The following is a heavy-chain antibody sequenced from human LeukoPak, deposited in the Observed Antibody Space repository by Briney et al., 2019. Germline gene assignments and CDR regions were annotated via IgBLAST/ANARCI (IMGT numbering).Heavy chain of an antibody. CDR2: INHSGST. D-gene: IGHD3-22*01. Sequence: SETLSLTCAVYGGSFSGYYWSWIRQPPGKGLEWLGEINHSGSTNYNPSLKSRVTISVDTSKNQFSLKLSSVTAADTAVYYCASVRGYDSSGYGDYFDYWGQGTLVTVSS. CDR1: GGSFSGYY. V-gene: IGHV4-34*01. CDR3: ASVRGYDSSGYGDYFDY. J-gene: IGHJ4*02.